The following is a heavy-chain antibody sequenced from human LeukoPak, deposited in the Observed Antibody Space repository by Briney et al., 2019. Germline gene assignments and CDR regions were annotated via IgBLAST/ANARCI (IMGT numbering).Heavy chain of an antibody. CDR1: GGSISSYY. D-gene: IGHD3-10*01. J-gene: IGHJ4*02. V-gene: IGHV4-59*01. Sequence: SETLSLTCTVSGGSISSYYWSWIRQPPGKGLEWIGYIYYSGSTNYNPSLKSRGTISVDTSKNQFSLKLSSVTAADTAVYYCARDRLRGVYFDYWGQGTLVTVSS. CDR2: IYYSGST. CDR3: ARDRLRGVYFDY.